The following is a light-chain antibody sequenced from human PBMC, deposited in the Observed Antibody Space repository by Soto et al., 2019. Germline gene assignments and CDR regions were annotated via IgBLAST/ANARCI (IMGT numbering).Light chain of an antibody. J-gene: IGKJ1*01. CDR3: QQYNNWPGT. CDR1: QSVSSN. V-gene: IGKV3-15*01. Sequence: DIVMTQSPATLSVSPGERATLSCRASQSVSSNLAWYQQKPGQAPRLLIYGASTRATGIPARFNGSGSGTEFTLTISSLQSEDFAVYYCQQYNNWPGTFGQGTKV. CDR2: GAS.